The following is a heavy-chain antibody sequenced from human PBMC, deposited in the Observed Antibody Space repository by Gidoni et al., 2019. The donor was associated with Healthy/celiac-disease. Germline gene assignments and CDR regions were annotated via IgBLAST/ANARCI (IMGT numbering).Heavy chain of an antibody. CDR3: ARACDSSGYYYVHYYYYMDV. J-gene: IGHJ6*03. CDR1: GYTFTSYD. Sequence: QVQLVQSGAEVKKPGASVKVSCKASGYTFTSYDINWVRQATGQGLEWMGWMNPKSGNTGYAQKFQGRVTMTRNTSISTAYRELSSLRSEETAVYYCARACDSSGYYYVHYYYYMDVWGKGTTVTVSS. D-gene: IGHD3-22*01. CDR2: MNPKSGNT. V-gene: IGHV1-8*01.